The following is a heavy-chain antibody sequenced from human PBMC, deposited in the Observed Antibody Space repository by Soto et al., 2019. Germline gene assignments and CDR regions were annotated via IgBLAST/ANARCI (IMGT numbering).Heavy chain of an antibody. V-gene: IGHV4-59*01. J-gene: IGHJ4*02. CDR1: GGSISSYY. CDR3: ARRWGPTFDF. CDR2: IYYSGST. D-gene: IGHD1-26*01. Sequence: QVQLQESGPGLVKPSETLSLTCTVSGGSISSYYWSWIRQPPGKGLEWIGYIYYSGSTNYNPSLKSRVTISVDTSKNQFSLKLSSVTAADTAVYYCARRWGPTFDFWGQETLVTVSS.